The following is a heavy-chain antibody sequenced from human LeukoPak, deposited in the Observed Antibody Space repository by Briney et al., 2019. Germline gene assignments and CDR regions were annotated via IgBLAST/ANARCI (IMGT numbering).Heavy chain of an antibody. V-gene: IGHV1-18*01. D-gene: IGHD3-10*01. CDR3: ARAAITMVRGVIITNNFDY. Sequence: ASVKVSCKDSGYTFTSYGISWVRQAPGQGLEWMGWISAYNGNTNYAQKLQGRVTMTTDTSTSTAYMELRSLRSDDTAVYYCARAAITMVRGVIITNNFDYWGQGTLVTVSS. CDR1: GYTFTSYG. CDR2: ISAYNGNT. J-gene: IGHJ4*02.